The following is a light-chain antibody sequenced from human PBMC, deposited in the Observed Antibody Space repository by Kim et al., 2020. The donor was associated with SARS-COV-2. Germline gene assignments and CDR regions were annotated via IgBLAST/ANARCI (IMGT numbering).Light chain of an antibody. J-gene: IGLJ2*01. CDR3: ATWDDSLSDLI. CDR2: SDN. CDR1: TSNMGRKT. Sequence: GQTVTLHGSGSTSNMGRKTANWYQQLPGTAPKLLIDSDNQRPSGVPDRFSGSKSGTSASLAISGLQSEDEADYYCATWDDSLSDLIFGGGTQLTVL. V-gene: IGLV1-44*01.